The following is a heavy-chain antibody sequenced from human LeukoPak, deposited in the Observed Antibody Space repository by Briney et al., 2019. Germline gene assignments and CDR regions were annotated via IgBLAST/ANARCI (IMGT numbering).Heavy chain of an antibody. J-gene: IGHJ4*02. CDR2: VGASGDTT. CDR3: AKESYSIGWYYFDS. V-gene: IGHV3-23*01. Sequence: PRGSLRLSCAASGFAFSSYAMSWVRQAPGKGLEWVSTVGASGDTTSYADSVKGRFTISRDNSMHTLYLQMNSLTAEDTAVYYCAKESYSIGWYYFDSWGQGTLVTVSS. D-gene: IGHD6-19*01. CDR1: GFAFSSYA.